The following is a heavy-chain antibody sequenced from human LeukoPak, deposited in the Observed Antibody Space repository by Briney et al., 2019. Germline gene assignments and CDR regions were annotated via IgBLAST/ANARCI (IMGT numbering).Heavy chain of an antibody. Sequence: GGSLRLSCAASGFTFSSFAMHWVRQAPGKGLEYVSAISSNGGSTYYANSVKGGFTISRDNSKNTLYLQMGSLRAEDMAVYYCARNLLRSGFNHYYYYGMDVWGQGTTVTVSS. CDR3: ARNLLRSGFNHYYYYGMDV. V-gene: IGHV3-64*01. CDR2: ISSNGGST. J-gene: IGHJ6*02. D-gene: IGHD3-3*01. CDR1: GFTFSSFA.